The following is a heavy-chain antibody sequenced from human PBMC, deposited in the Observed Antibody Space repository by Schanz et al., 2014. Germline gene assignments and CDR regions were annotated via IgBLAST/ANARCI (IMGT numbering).Heavy chain of an antibody. V-gene: IGHV1-69*02. CDR2: IIPILGIA. CDR1: GGTFSTYT. J-gene: IGHJ3*02. Sequence: QVQLVQSGAEVKKPGSSVKVSCKASGGTFSTYTISWVRQAPGQGLEWMGRIIPILGIANYAQKFQGRVTITADRSTSTAYMELSSLRAEDTAVYYCARGTMPGTFDIWGQGTMVTVSS. CDR3: ARGTMPGTFDI. D-gene: IGHD2-2*01.